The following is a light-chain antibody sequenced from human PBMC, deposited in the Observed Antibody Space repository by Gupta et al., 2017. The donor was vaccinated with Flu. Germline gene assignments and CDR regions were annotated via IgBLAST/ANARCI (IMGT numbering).Light chain of an antibody. CDR2: QVA. CDR1: QSLVYSDGNTY. CDR3: MQGSRWPWA. V-gene: IGKV2-30*01. Sequence: ISCRSSQSLVYSDGNTYLHWFQQRPGQSPKRLIYQVAHRESGVPDRFSGSGSGTDFTLKISRVEAEDVGVYYCMQGSRWPWAFGQGTKVEIK. J-gene: IGKJ1*01.